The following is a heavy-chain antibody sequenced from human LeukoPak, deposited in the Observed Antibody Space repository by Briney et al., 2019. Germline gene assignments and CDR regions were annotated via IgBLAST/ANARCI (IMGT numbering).Heavy chain of an antibody. V-gene: IGHV5-51*01. D-gene: IGHD2-15*01. Sequence: GESLKISCKASGYKFPSYWIGWVRQLPGKGLEWVGIIYPSDSDTRYSPSFQGQVTISADKSITTTYLQWSSLKASDTAMYFCARSWVLPPFFDYWGQGTLVTVSS. J-gene: IGHJ4*02. CDR2: IYPSDSDT. CDR1: GYKFPSYW. CDR3: ARSWVLPPFFDY.